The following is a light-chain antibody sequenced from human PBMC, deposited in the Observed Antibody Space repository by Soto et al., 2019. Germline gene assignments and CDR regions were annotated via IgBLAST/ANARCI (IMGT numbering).Light chain of an antibody. Sequence: EIVLTQSPGTLSLSPGESATLSCRASRGVTNNYLAWYQRKPGQAPRLLIYGTSYRATDIPRRFSGSGSGTDFTITISRLEPEDFAVYYCQQYGSSPPTFGQGTKVESK. V-gene: IGKV3-20*01. CDR1: RGVTNNY. J-gene: IGKJ1*01. CDR3: QQYGSSPPT. CDR2: GTS.